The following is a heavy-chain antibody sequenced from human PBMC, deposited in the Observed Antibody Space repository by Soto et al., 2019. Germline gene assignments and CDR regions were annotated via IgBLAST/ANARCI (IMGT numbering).Heavy chain of an antibody. CDR2: ISSSSSYI. J-gene: IGHJ4*02. V-gene: IGHV3-21*01. Sequence: PGGSLRLSCAASGFTFSSYSMNWVRQAPGKGLEWVSSISSSSSYIYYADSVKGRFTISRDNAKNSLYLQMNSLRAEDTAVYYCASGTTGTTGYDYWGQGTLVPVSS. CDR3: ASGTTGTTGYDY. CDR1: GFTFSSYS. D-gene: IGHD1-1*01.